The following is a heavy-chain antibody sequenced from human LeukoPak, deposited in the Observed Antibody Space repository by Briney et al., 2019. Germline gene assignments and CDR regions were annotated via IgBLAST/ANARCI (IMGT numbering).Heavy chain of an antibody. CDR3: AREPRYSSGWEY. J-gene: IGHJ4*02. CDR2: IYSGGST. CDR1: GFTVSSNY. V-gene: IGHV3-53*01. D-gene: IGHD6-19*01. Sequence: GGSLRLSCAASGFTVSSNYMSWVRQAPGKGLEWVSVIYSGGSTYYADSVKGRFTISRDNSKNTLYLQMNSLRAEDTAVYYCAREPRYSSGWEYWGQGTLVTVSS.